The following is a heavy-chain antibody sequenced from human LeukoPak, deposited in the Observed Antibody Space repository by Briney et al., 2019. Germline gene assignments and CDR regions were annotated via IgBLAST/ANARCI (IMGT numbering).Heavy chain of an antibody. J-gene: IGHJ4*02. CDR1: GFTFSSYA. Sequence: GGSLRLSCAASGFTFSSYAMHWVRQAPGKGLEWVAVISYDGSNKYYADSVKGRFTISRDNSKNTLYLQMNSLRAEDTAVYYCAGDPEQLWPLRGSRGFDYWGQGTLVTVSS. D-gene: IGHD5-18*01. CDR2: ISYDGSNK. CDR3: AGDPEQLWPLRGSRGFDY. V-gene: IGHV3-30-3*01.